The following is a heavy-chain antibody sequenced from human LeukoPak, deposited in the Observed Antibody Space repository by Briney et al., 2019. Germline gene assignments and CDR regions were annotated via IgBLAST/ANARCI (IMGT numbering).Heavy chain of an antibody. Sequence: GGSLRLSCAASGFTVGNNYMRWVRHAPGKGLEWGYHIYTGRRTLDADSVKGRFTISRANVKNTLYLQMSSLRAYDTAVYYCAKVAAAGTEYFGYWGQGPLVSVSS. CDR1: GFTVGNNY. CDR2: IYTGRRT. V-gene: IGHV3-53*01. CDR3: AKVAAAGTEYFGY. D-gene: IGHD6-13*01. J-gene: IGHJ4*02.